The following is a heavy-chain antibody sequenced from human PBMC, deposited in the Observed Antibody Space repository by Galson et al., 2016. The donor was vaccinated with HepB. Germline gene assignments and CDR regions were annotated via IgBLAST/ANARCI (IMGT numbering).Heavy chain of an antibody. V-gene: IGHV3-23*01. CDR3: AKRMSYSFAY. D-gene: IGHD6-13*01. J-gene: IGHJ4*02. CDR2: ISGSGSDT. Sequence: LRLSCAASGFTFSSFAMSWVRQAPGKGLEWVSVISGSGSDTIYADSVRGRFTISRDNSENMLYLEMNSLRADDRAVYYCAKRMSYSFAYWGQGTLATVSS. CDR1: GFTFSSFA.